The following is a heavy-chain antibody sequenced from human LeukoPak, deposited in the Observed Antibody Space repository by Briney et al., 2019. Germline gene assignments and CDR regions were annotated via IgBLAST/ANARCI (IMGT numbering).Heavy chain of an antibody. Sequence: SETLSLTCTVSGGSISSSSYYWGWIRQPPGKGLEWIGSIYYSGTTYYNPSLKSRVTISVDTSKNQFSLKLSSVTAADTAVYYCARHLNYYDSSARYWGQGTLVTVSS. J-gene: IGHJ4*02. D-gene: IGHD3-22*01. CDR3: ARHLNYYDSSARY. V-gene: IGHV4-39*01. CDR1: GGSISSSSYY. CDR2: IYYSGTT.